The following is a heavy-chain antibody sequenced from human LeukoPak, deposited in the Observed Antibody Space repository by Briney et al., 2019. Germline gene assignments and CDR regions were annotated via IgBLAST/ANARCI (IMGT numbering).Heavy chain of an antibody. CDR1: GGSFSGYY. Sequence: SETLSLTCAVYGGSFSGYYWSWIRQPPGKGLEWIGEINHSGSTNYNPSLKSRVTISVDTSKNQFSLKLSSVTAADTAVYYCARGAGYSSGWDSDYWGQGTLVTVSS. V-gene: IGHV4-34*01. J-gene: IGHJ4*02. CDR2: INHSGST. CDR3: ARGAGYSSGWDSDY. D-gene: IGHD6-19*01.